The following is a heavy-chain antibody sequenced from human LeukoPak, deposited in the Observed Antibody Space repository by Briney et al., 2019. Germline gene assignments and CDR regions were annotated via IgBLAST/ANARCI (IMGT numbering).Heavy chain of an antibody. CDR1: GFTFSSYG. J-gene: IGHJ4*02. CDR3: ARGTNYYGSGSYYLLVDY. Sequence: LAGGSLRLSCAASGFTFSSYGMHWVRQAPGKGLGWVAVISYDESNKYYANSVKGRFTISRDNSKNTLYLQMNSLRAEDTAVYYCARGTNYYGSGSYYLLVDYWGQGTLVTVSS. V-gene: IGHV3-30*03. D-gene: IGHD3-10*01. CDR2: ISYDESNK.